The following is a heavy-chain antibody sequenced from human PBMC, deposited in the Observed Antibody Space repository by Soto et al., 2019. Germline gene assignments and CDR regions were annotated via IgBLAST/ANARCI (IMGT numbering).Heavy chain of an antibody. CDR2: IYWDDSK. CDR1: GFSLSTSGVG. V-gene: IGHV2-5*02. CDR3: AHKGPEAWPLDS. J-gene: IGHJ4*02. Sequence: QITLKESGPTLVRPTQTLTLTCAFSGFSLSTSGVGVGWIRQPPGKALEWLAVIYWDDSKHYSPSLRSRPTITKDTSKNQVVLTMTNMDPMDTGTYYCAHKGPEAWPLDSWGQGTLVTVSS.